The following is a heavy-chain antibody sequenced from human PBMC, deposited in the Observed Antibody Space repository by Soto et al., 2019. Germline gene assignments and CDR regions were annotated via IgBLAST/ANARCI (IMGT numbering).Heavy chain of an antibody. CDR2: IYYSGRT. J-gene: IGHJ5*02. Sequence: SETLSLTCTVSGDSISSYYLSWIRQPPGKGLEWIGYIYYSGRTNYNPSLKSRVTISVDTSKNQFSLKLSSVTAADTAVYYCARGYCSSTICYIWDNWFDPWGQGTLVTVSS. CDR1: GDSISSYY. CDR3: ARGYCSSTICYIWDNWFDP. D-gene: IGHD2-2*02. V-gene: IGHV4-59*01.